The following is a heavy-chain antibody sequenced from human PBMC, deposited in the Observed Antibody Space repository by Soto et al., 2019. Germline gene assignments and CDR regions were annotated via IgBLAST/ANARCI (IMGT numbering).Heavy chain of an antibody. CDR3: AHYDSSGYFSHFDS. V-gene: IGHV2-5*01. CDR2: VYWNDER. CDR1: GFSLTTTGVG. D-gene: IGHD3-22*01. Sequence: QIALQESGPTVVKPTQTLTLTCTFSGFSLTTTGVGVGWIRHSPGKALEWRAMVYWNDERRYSPSLKSRLTITQDTSNNQVVTTMTYMDPVDTATYFCAHYDSSGYFSHFDSWGQGTLVTVSS. J-gene: IGHJ4*02.